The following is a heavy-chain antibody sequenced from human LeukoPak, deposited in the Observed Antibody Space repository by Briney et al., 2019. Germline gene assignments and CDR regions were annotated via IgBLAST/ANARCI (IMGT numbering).Heavy chain of an antibody. Sequence: NPSETLSLTCIVSGDSISSYYWSWIRQPAGKGLEWIGRFYTSGSTNYNPSLKSRVIMSVDTSQNQFSLKLSSVTAADTAVYYCARDPIGGVTTGNWGQGTLVTVSS. J-gene: IGHJ4*02. V-gene: IGHV4-4*07. D-gene: IGHD4-17*01. CDR3: ARDPIGGVTTGN. CDR1: GDSISSYY. CDR2: FYTSGST.